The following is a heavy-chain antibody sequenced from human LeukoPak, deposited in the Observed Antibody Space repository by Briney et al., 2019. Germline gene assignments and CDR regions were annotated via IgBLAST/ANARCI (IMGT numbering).Heavy chain of an antibody. CDR1: GFTFSSYG. Sequence: GGSLRLSCAASGFTFSSYGMHWVRQAPGKGLEWVAFIRYDGSNKYYADSVKGRFTISRDNSKNTLYLQMNSLRAEDTAEYYCAKEGIQLWLEGYFDYWGQGTLVTVSS. V-gene: IGHV3-30*02. CDR3: AKEGIQLWLEGYFDY. D-gene: IGHD5-18*01. CDR2: IRYDGSNK. J-gene: IGHJ4*02.